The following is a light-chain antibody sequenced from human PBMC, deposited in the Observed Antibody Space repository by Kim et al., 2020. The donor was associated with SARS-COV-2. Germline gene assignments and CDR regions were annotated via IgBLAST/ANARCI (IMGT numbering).Light chain of an antibody. V-gene: IGKV1-39*01. CDR3: QQTFSVPWT. J-gene: IGKJ1*01. CDR2: AAS. Sequence: DIQVTQSPSSLPASVGDSITITCRASQNIVNYLGWYQHKPGKAPKVLIYAASTLKNGVPSRFSGSGSETDFTLTITSLQPEDFAVYYCQQTFSVPWTFGQGTKVDIK. CDR1: QNIVNY.